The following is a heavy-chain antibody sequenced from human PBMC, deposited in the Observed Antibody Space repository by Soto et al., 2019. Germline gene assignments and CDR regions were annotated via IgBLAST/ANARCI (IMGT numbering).Heavy chain of an antibody. J-gene: IGHJ3*02. CDR2: IKQDGTEK. CDR1: GFTFSRYW. CDR3: ARGDTHMITGMDSFDI. D-gene: IGHD3-16*01. V-gene: IGHV3-7*01. Sequence: GGSLRLSCAASGFTFSRYWMNWVRQAPGKGLEWVADIKQDGTEKNYVDSVKGRFTISRDNARNSLYLQMDSLRAEDTAVCYCARGDTHMITGMDSFDIWGQGTMVTVSS.